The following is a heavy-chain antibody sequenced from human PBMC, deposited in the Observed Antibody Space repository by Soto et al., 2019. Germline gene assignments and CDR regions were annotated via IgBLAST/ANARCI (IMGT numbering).Heavy chain of an antibody. V-gene: IGHV1-18*04. CDR3: ARGSRGGSYGSAFDI. CDR2: ISAYNGNT. D-gene: IGHD1-26*01. Sequence: ASVKVSCKASGYTFTGYYMHWVRQAPGQGLEWMGWISAYNGNTNYAQKLQGRVTMTTDTSTSTAYMELRSLRSDDTAVYYCARGSRGGSYGSAFDIWGQGTMVTVSS. J-gene: IGHJ3*02. CDR1: GYTFTGYY.